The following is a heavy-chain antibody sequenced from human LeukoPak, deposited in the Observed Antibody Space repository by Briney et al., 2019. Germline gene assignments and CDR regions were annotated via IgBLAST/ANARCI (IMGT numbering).Heavy chain of an antibody. CDR1: GFTFSNYA. Sequence: GGSLTLSCAASGFTFSNYAINWVRQPPGKGLEWVSVISGSGGDGNTYYADSVKGRFTISRDNSKNTLYLQMNSLRVEDTAVYYCGRGGSQRVSSWGQGTLVTVSS. J-gene: IGHJ4*02. CDR2: ISGSGGDGNT. CDR3: GRGGSQRVSS. V-gene: IGHV3-23*01. D-gene: IGHD2-8*01.